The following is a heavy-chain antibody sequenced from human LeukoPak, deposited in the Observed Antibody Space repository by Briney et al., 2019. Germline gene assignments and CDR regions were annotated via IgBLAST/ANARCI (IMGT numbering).Heavy chain of an antibody. CDR3: AHSDYDFWSGYYRYNWFDP. Sequence: SGPTLVKPTQTLTLTCTFSGFSLSTSGVGVGWIRQPPGKALEWLALIYWNDDKRYSPSLKSRLTITKDTSKSQVVLTMTNMDPVDTATYYCAHSDYDFWSGYYRYNWFDPWGQGTLVTVSS. J-gene: IGHJ5*02. D-gene: IGHD3-3*01. V-gene: IGHV2-5*01. CDR1: GFSLSTSGVG. CDR2: IYWNDDK.